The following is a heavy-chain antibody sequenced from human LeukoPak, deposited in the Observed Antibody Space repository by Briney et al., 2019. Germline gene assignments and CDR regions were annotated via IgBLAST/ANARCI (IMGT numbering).Heavy chain of an antibody. CDR1: GFTFSSCA. CDR3: ARVRDCSGGSCYSTANWFDP. J-gene: IGHJ5*02. Sequence: GGSLRLSCAASGFTFSSCAMSWVRQTPGKGLEWVSVISTTGGNTYYANSVKGRFTISRDNSKNTLFLQMNSLRAEDTAVYYCARVRDCSGGSCYSTANWFDPWGQGTLVTVSS. V-gene: IGHV3-23*01. CDR2: ISTTGGNT. D-gene: IGHD2-15*01.